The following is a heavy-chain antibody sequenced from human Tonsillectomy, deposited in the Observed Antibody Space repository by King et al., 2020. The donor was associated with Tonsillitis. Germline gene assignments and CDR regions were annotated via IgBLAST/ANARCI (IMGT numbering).Heavy chain of an antibody. CDR3: AKDGLRSSTWRDGFYWYLDL. D-gene: IGHD2-15*01. CDR1: GFTFDDYA. Sequence: VQLVESGGGLVQPGRSLRLSCAASGFTFDDYAMHWVRQAPGKGLEWVSGISWSGGYIGYADSVKGRFTISRDNAKNSLYLQMNNLRAEDTALYYCAKDGLRSSTWRDGFYWYLDLWGRGTLVTVSS. V-gene: IGHV3-9*01. CDR2: ISWSGGYI. J-gene: IGHJ2*01.